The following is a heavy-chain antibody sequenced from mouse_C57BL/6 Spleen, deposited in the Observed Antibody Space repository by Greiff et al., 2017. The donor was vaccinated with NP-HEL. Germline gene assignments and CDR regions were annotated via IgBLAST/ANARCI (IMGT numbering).Heavy chain of an antibody. CDR3: ARHEEERRGGYWYFDV. V-gene: IGHV1-62-2*01. CDR2: FYPGSGSI. J-gene: IGHJ1*03. D-gene: IGHD2-12*01. CDR1: GYTFTEYT. Sequence: QVQLQQSGAELVKPGASVKLSCTASGYTFTEYTIHWVKQRSGQGLEWIGWFYPGSGSIKYNEKFKDKATLTADKSSSTVYMELSRLTSEDSAVYFCARHEEERRGGYWYFDVWGTGTTVTVSS.